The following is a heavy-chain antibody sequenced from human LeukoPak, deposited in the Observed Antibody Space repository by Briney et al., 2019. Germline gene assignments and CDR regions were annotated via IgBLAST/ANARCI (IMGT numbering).Heavy chain of an antibody. CDR3: ARGRYSLDAFDI. CDR1: GGSISSYY. J-gene: IGHJ3*02. CDR2: IYYSGST. D-gene: IGHD5-18*01. Sequence: PSETLSLTCTVSGGSISSYYWSWIRQPPGKGLGWIGYIYYSGSTNYNPSLKSRVTISVDTSKNQFSLKLSSVTAADTAVYYCARGRYSLDAFDIWGQGTMVTVSS. V-gene: IGHV4-59*01.